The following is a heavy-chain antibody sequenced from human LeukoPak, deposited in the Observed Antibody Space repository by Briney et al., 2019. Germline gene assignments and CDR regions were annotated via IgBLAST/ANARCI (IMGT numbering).Heavy chain of an antibody. CDR3: ARVAAAGTDFDY. CDR1: GGTFSSYA. CDR2: IIPIFGTA. Sequence: SVKVSCKAFGGTFSSYAISWVRQAPGQGLEWMGGIIPIFGTANYAQKFQGRVTITADESTSTAYMELSSLRSEDTAVYYCARVAAAGTDFDYWGQGTLVTVSS. J-gene: IGHJ4*02. V-gene: IGHV1-69*13. D-gene: IGHD6-13*01.